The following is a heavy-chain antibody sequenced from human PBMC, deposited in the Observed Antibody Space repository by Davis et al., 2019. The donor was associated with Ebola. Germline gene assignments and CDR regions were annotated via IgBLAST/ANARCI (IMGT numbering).Heavy chain of an antibody. Sequence: GESLKISCAASGFTFSSHGMHWVRQAPGKGLEWVAVIWYDGSNKYYADSVKGRFTISRDNSKNTLYLQMNSLRAEDTAVYYCAKDEGPAGRFDYWGQGTLVTVSS. CDR2: IWYDGSNK. D-gene: IGHD2-2*01. V-gene: IGHV3-33*06. CDR1: GFTFSSHG. CDR3: AKDEGPAGRFDY. J-gene: IGHJ4*02.